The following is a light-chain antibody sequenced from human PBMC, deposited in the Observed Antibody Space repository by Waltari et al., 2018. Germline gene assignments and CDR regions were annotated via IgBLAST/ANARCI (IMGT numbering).Light chain of an antibody. CDR2: GAS. CDR1: QDFNSN. CDR3: QQYDKWPYT. V-gene: IGKV3-15*01. Sequence: EIVMTQSPATLSVSPGERATVSCRASQDFNSNLAWYQQKHGQAPRLLIYGASTRANGTPARFSGSASGTEFTLTISSLQSEDFAIYYCQQYDKWPYTFGQGTKLEIK. J-gene: IGKJ2*01.